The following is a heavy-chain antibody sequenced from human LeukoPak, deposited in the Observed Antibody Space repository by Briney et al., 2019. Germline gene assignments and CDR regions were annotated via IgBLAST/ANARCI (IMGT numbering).Heavy chain of an antibody. CDR3: AKAGSGWYYFDY. D-gene: IGHD6-19*01. V-gene: IGHV3-23*01. CDR2: ISGGGVST. J-gene: IGHJ4*02. Sequence: PRGCLRPSCAAAAFTFSNYAMNWVRQAPGEGLGWDSGISGGGVSTYYADSVMGRFTISRDNSKNTLYLQMNSLRAEDTAVYYCAKAGSGWYYFDYWGQGTLVTVSS. CDR1: AFTFSNYA.